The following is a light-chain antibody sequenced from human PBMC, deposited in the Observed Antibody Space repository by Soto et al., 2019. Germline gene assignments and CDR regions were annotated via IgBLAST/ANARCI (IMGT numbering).Light chain of an antibody. V-gene: IGKV3-20*01. CDR1: QSVSSSY. CDR2: GAS. CDR3: QQYGGSYS. J-gene: IGKJ2*03. Sequence: EIVLTQSPGTLSLSLGEKATLSCRASQSVSSSYLAWYQQKPGRAPRLLIYGASSRATGIPDRFSGSGSGTDFTLTISRLGPEDFAVYYCQQYGGSYSFGQGTKVDIK.